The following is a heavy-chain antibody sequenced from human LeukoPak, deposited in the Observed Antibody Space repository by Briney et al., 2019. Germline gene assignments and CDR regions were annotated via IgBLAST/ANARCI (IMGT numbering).Heavy chain of an antibody. D-gene: IGHD1-26*01. CDR3: ARGGSYLSAFDI. Sequence: GGSLRLFCAASGFTFSNAWMSWVRQAPGKGLEWVSIIYSGGSTFYADSVKGRFTISRDNSKNTLYLQMNSLRAEDTAVYYCARGGSYLSAFDIWGQGTMVTVSS. J-gene: IGHJ3*02. V-gene: IGHV3-53*01. CDR2: IYSGGST. CDR1: GFTFSNAW.